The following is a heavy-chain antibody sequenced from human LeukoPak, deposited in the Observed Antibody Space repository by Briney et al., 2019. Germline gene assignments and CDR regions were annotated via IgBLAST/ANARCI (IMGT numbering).Heavy chain of an antibody. CDR3: IPRGILHS. D-gene: IGHD3-16*01. CDR1: GFTFSSIA. J-gene: IGHJ5*02. CDR2: ISGSGGTP. Sequence: GGSLRLSCAASGFTFSSIAMSWVRQAPGKGLEWVSTISGSGGTPYCADSVRGRFTISRDNSKNTLGLQMNSLRVDDTAIYYCIPRGILHSWGQGTLVTVSS. V-gene: IGHV3-23*01.